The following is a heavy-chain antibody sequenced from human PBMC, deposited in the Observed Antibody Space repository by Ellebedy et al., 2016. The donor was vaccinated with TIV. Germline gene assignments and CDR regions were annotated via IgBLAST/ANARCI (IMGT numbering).Heavy chain of an antibody. Sequence: AASVKVSCKASGFTFTRYGINWVRQAPGKGLEWLGWISGYSGNTDYAQNFQGRVTITTDTGTNTGYMELTSLTSDDTAVYYWARGSGPNWLDPWGQGTLVTVSA. CDR1: GFTFTRYG. D-gene: IGHD6-19*01. J-gene: IGHJ5*01. CDR3: ARGSGPNWLDP. CDR2: ISGYSGNT. V-gene: IGHV1-18*04.